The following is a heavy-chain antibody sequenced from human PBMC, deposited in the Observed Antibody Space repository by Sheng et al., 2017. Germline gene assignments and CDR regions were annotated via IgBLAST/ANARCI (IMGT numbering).Heavy chain of an antibody. Sequence: EVQLVESGGGLVQAGGSLRLSCAVSGFTFSSYWMSWVRQAPGKGLEWVANIKQDGSDLYYVDSVKGRFTISRDNARNSLYLQLNSLRAEDTAVYYCATQSYSNFDYWGQGTLVT. V-gene: IGHV3-7*01. CDR2: IKQDGSDL. CDR3: ATQSYSNFDY. D-gene: IGHD4-4*01. CDR1: GFTFSSYW. J-gene: IGHJ4*02.